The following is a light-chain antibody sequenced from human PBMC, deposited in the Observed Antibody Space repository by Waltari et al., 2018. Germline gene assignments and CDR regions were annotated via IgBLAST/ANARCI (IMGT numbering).Light chain of an antibody. Sequence: ETVLTQSPXTLSLXXGERAILPCTASLSVFIDYLAWYQQKPGQAPRLVIYGTSNRAAGIPDRFSGSGSGTDFTLTISRLEPEDFVVYYCQQYTGSLPWTFGQGTKVEIK. CDR2: GTS. CDR3: QQYTGSLPWT. J-gene: IGKJ1*01. V-gene: IGKV3-20*01. CDR1: LSVFIDY.